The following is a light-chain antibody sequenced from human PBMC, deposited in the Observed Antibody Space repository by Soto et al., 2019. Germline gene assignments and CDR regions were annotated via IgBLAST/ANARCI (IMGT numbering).Light chain of an antibody. CDR1: QSVLYSSNNMTY. V-gene: IGKV4-1*01. J-gene: IGKJ1*01. CDR3: QQYYSTPWT. CDR2: WAS. Sequence: DVVLTPSPDSLAVSLGERATINCKSSQSVLYSSNNMTYLAWYQQKAGQPPKLLIYWASTRESVFPDRFGGSGSWTEFTLTISSLQAADLAVYSCQQYYSTPWTFGQGTKVEIK.